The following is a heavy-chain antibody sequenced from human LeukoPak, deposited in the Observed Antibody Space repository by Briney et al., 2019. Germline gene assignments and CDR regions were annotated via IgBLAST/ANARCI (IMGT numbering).Heavy chain of an antibody. V-gene: IGHV1-8*01. J-gene: IGHJ6*02. CDR3: ARVVVVPAANYCYYYYGMDV. CDR1: GYTFTSYD. D-gene: IGHD2-2*01. Sequence: GASVKVSCKASGYTFTSYDINWVRQATGQGLEWMGWMNPNSGNTGYAQKFQGRVTMTRNTSISTAYMELSSLRSEDTAVYYCARVVVVPAANYCYYYYGMDVWGQGTTVTVSS. CDR2: MNPNSGNT.